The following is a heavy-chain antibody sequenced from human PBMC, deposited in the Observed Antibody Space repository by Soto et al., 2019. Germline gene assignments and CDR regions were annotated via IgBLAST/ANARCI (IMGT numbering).Heavy chain of an antibody. CDR2: INHSGST. V-gene: IGHV4-34*01. CDR3: ARANIVVVPAAHKGDYYYGMDV. J-gene: IGHJ6*02. CDR1: GGSFSGYY. D-gene: IGHD2-2*01. Sequence: SETLSLTCAVYGGSFSGYYWSWIRQPPGKGLEWIGEINHSGSTNYNPSLKSRVTISVDTSKNQFSLKLGSVTAADTAVYYCARANIVVVPAAHKGDYYYGMDVWGQGTTVTVSS.